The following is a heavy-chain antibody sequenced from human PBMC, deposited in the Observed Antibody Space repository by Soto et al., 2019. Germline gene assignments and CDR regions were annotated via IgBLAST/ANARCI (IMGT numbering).Heavy chain of an antibody. V-gene: IGHV3-23*01. Sequence: GSLRLSCAASGFTFRGYAMIWVRQAPGKGLEWVSTIDYSGATTKYADSVRGRFTISRDNSKNTLYLQMNSLRAEDTAVYYRSPDSSGGEFDCWGQGTLVTVSS. CDR2: IDYSGATT. D-gene: IGHD6-19*01. CDR1: GFTFRGYA. CDR3: SPDSSGGEFDC. J-gene: IGHJ4*02.